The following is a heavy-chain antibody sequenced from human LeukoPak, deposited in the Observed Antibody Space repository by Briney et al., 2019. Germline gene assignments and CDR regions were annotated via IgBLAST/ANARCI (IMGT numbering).Heavy chain of an antibody. D-gene: IGHD3-10*01. J-gene: IGHJ4*02. CDR3: AGLVRGVTSFDY. Sequence: SETLSLTCTVSGGSISSYYWSWIRQPPGKGLEWIGYIYYSGSTNYNPSLKSRVTISVDTSKNQFSLKLSSVTAADTAVYYCAGLVRGVTSFDYWGQGTLVTVSS. CDR2: IYYSGST. V-gene: IGHV4-59*08. CDR1: GGSISSYY.